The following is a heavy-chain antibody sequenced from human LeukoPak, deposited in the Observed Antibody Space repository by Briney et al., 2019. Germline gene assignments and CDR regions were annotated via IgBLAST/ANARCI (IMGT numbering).Heavy chain of an antibody. CDR1: GYTFTGYY. Sequence: ASVKVSCKASGYTFTGYYMHWVRQAPGQGLEWMGWINPNSGGTNYAQKFQGRVTMTRDTSISTAYMELSRLRSDDTAVYYCARDSGSYWNYFDYWGQGTLVTVSS. V-gene: IGHV1-2*02. J-gene: IGHJ4*02. D-gene: IGHD1-26*01. CDR3: ARDSGSYWNYFDY. CDR2: INPNSGGT.